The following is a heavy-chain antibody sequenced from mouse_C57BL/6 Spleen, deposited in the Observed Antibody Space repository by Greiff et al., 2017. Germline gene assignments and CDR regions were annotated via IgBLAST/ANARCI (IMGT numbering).Heavy chain of an antibody. J-gene: IGHJ4*01. CDR1: GYTFTSYW. Sequence: VKLQQPGAELVKPGASVKMSCKASGYTFTSYWITWVKQRPGQGLEWIGDIYPGSGSTNYNEKFKSKATLTVDTSSSTAYMQLSSLTSEDSAVYYCARSYYSNYGAMDYWGQGTSVTVSS. CDR2: IYPGSGST. V-gene: IGHV1-55*01. CDR3: ARSYYSNYGAMDY. D-gene: IGHD2-5*01.